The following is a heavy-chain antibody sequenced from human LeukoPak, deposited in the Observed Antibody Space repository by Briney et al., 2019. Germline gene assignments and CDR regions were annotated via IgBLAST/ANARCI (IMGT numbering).Heavy chain of an antibody. Sequence: GGSLRLSCAASGFTFSSYWMSWVRQAPGKGLEWVANIKQDGSEKYYVDSVKGRFTISRDNAQNSLYLQMNSLRAEDTAVYYCARSVGRSDFWSGSFDYWGQGTLVTVSS. J-gene: IGHJ4*02. D-gene: IGHD3-3*01. CDR3: ARSVGRSDFWSGSFDY. CDR2: IKQDGSEK. V-gene: IGHV3-7*01. CDR1: GFTFSSYW.